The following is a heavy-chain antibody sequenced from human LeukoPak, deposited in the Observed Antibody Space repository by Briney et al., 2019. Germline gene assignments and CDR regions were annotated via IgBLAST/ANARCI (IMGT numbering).Heavy chain of an antibody. J-gene: IGHJ4*02. CDR2: INSDGSRT. D-gene: IGHD2-21*01. Sequence: PGGSLRLSCEASGFTFSRYWMHWVRQAPGKGLVWVSRINSDGSRTTYADSVKGRFTISRDNAKNTLYLQMNSLRAEDAAVYFCAKAPVTSCRGAYCYPFDSWGQGTLVTVSS. CDR1: GFTFSRYW. CDR3: AKAPVTSCRGAYCYPFDS. V-gene: IGHV3-74*01.